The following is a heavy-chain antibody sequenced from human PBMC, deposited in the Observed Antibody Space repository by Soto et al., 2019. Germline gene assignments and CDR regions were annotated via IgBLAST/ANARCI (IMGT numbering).Heavy chain of an antibody. V-gene: IGHV1-69*13. CDR2: IIPMFPTA. J-gene: IGHJ6*02. CDR1: GGTFINNA. D-gene: IGHD2-21*02. CDR3: ARDDATYCGGDCYRYFYYGMDV. Sequence: SGKVSFKASGGTFINNAISWVRQAPGQGLEWVGGIIPMFPTADYAQRLQGRVTITADDSTTTVYMELSGLRSEDTAMYYCARDDATYCGGDCYRYFYYGMDVWGQGTTVTVSS.